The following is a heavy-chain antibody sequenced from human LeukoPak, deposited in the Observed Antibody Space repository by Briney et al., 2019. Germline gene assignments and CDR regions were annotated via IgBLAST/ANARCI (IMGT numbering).Heavy chain of an antibody. J-gene: IGHJ4*02. Sequence: GGSLRLSCTASGFTFSSYEMNWVRQAPGKGLEWVSYISSSGSTIYYADYVKGRFTISRDNAKNSLYLQMNSLRAEDTAVYYCARLPDLYCSSTSCYENFDYWGQGTLVTVSS. V-gene: IGHV3-48*03. CDR2: ISSSGSTI. D-gene: IGHD2-2*01. CDR1: GFTFSSYE. CDR3: ARLPDLYCSSTSCYENFDY.